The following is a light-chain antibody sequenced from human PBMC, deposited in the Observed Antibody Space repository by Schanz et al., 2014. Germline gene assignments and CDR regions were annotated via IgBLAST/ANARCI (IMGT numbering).Light chain of an antibody. CDR3: QEYEGSLYT. V-gene: IGKV1-5*01. Sequence: QMTQSPSSLSASVGDRVTITCRASQSVGTRLAWYQQKPGQAPKVLIHDASSLENGVPPRFSGSGSGTEFTLTITSLQPEDCGSYFCQEYEGSLYTFGQGTKVGIK. J-gene: IGKJ2*01. CDR1: QSVGTR. CDR2: DAS.